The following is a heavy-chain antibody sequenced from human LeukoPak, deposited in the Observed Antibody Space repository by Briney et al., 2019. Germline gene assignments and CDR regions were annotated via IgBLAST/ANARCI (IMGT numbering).Heavy chain of an antibody. D-gene: IGHD6-13*01. J-gene: IGHJ4*02. Sequence: GGSLRLSCAASGFTFSNFATTWVRQAPGKGLEWVSSIVGSSSTYYADSLKGRFTISRDNAKNSLYLQMNSLRAEDTAVYYCARIGAGSSRDYWGQGTLVTVSS. CDR1: GFTFSNFA. V-gene: IGHV3-21*01. CDR3: ARIGAGSSRDY. CDR2: IVGSSST.